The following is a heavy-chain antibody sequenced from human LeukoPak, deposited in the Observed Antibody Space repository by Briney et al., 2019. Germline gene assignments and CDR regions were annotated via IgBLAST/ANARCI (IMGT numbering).Heavy chain of an antibody. J-gene: IGHJ4*02. D-gene: IGHD3-10*01. Sequence: GGSLRLSCAASGFTFSSYGMSWVRQAPGKGLEWVSATSGSGGSTYYADSVKGRFTISRDNSKNTLYLQMNSLRAEDTALYYCAKVFGSGSYYNVEYDYWGQGTLVTVSS. CDR3: AKVFGSGSYYNVEYDY. CDR1: GFTFSSYG. V-gene: IGHV3-23*01. CDR2: TSGSGGST.